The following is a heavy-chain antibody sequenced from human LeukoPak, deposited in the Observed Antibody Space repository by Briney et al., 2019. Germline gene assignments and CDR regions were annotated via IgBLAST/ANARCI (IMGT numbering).Heavy chain of an antibody. CDR1: GFTFSSYS. Sequence: PGGSLRLSCAASGFTFSSYSMNWVRQAPGKGLEWVSYISSSSSTIYYADSVKGRFTISRDNAKNSLYLQMNSLRAEDTAVYYCARGYGSGSYHNYYYYMDVWGKGTTVTISS. CDR3: ARGYGSGSYHNYYYYMDV. D-gene: IGHD3-10*01. J-gene: IGHJ6*03. V-gene: IGHV3-48*01. CDR2: ISSSSSTI.